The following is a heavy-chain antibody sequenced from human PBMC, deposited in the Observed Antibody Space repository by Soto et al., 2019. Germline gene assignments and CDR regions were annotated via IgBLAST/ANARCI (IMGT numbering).Heavy chain of an antibody. D-gene: IGHD6-19*01. J-gene: IGHJ6*02. CDR2: ISAYNGNT. CDR3: ARADGYSSGWYPPPDYYYGMEV. V-gene: IGHV1-18*01. Sequence: ASVKVSCKASGYTFTSYGISWVRQAPGQGLEWMGWISAYNGNTNYAQKLQGRVTMTTDTSTSTAYMELRSLRSDDTAVYYCARADGYSSGWYPPPDYYYGMEVWGQGTTVTVSS. CDR1: GYTFTSYG.